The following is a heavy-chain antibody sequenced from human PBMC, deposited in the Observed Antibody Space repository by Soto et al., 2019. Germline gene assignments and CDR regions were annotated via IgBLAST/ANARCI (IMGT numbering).Heavy chain of an antibody. J-gene: IGHJ4*02. CDR1: GFTFSSFA. CDR2: ISGSGDGT. V-gene: IGHV3-23*01. Sequence: GALRLSCAASGFTFSSFALSWVRQAPGKGLEWVSAISGSGDGTDYADSVKGRFTISRDNSKNTLYLQMNSLRAEDTAVYYCAGPGYSSQDYWGQGALVTVSS. D-gene: IGHD5-18*01. CDR3: AGPGYSSQDY.